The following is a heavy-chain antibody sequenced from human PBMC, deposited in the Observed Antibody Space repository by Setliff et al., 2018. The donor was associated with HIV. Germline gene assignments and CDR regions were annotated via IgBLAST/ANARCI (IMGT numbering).Heavy chain of an antibody. Sequence: GGSLRLSCAASGFTFSSYGMHWVRQAPGKGLEWVAVIWYDGSNKYYADSVKGRFTISRDNSKTTLYLQMNSLRAEDTAVYYCARVPSGIAAAGTPYYFDYWGQGTLVTVSS. V-gene: IGHV3-33*01. CDR2: IWYDGSNK. D-gene: IGHD6-13*01. J-gene: IGHJ4*02. CDR3: ARVPSGIAAAGTPYYFDY. CDR1: GFTFSSYG.